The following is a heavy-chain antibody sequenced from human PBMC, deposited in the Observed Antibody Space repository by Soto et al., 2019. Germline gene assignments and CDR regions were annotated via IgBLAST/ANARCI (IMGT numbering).Heavy chain of an antibody. V-gene: IGHV4-59*01. CDR1: GDSISNYY. CDR2: VYYSGST. Sequence: PSETLSLTCTVSGDSISNYYWSWIRQPPGQGLEWIGYVYYSGSTNYNPSLNSRVTISVDMSKNQFSLKLSSVTAAFTAVYYCARGSSTGLYFDYWGQGNLVTVSS. CDR3: ARGSSTGLYFDY. J-gene: IGHJ4*02. D-gene: IGHD1-1*01.